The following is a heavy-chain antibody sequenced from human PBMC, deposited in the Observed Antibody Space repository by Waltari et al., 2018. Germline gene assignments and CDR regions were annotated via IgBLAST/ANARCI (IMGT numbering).Heavy chain of an antibody. CDR1: GFRFTTFS. V-gene: IGHV3-48*01. CDR3: ARGGIAGAGDH. CDR2: VGSGGSTV. D-gene: IGHD6-13*01. Sequence: EVQLLESGGGLVQPGGSLRLSCAASGFRFTTFSMTWVRQAPGKGLEWISCVGSGGSTVYYGDSVRGRFTVSRDSAQNSLFLHMDSLRVEDTAVYFCARGGIAGAGDHWGQGTLVTVSP. J-gene: IGHJ4*02.